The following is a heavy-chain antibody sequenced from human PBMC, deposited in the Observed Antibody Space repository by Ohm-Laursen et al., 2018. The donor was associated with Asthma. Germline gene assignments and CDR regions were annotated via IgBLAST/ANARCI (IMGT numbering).Heavy chain of an antibody. J-gene: IGHJ4*02. CDR1: GFTLSDND. Sequence: SLRLSCAAAGFTLSDNDIHWVRQVTGEGLEWVSQITNAGATYYEGSVKGRFTISRDNSKNTLYLQMNSLRAEDTALYYCAKDVLGFVAAAQDWGQGTLVTVSS. CDR2: ITNAGAT. V-gene: IGHV3-13*01. D-gene: IGHD6-13*01. CDR3: AKDVLGFVAAAQD.